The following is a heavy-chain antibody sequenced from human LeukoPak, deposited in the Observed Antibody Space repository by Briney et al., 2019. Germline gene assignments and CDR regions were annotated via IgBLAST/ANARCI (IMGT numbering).Heavy chain of an antibody. D-gene: IGHD3-16*01. Sequence: PSETLSLTCSVSDGSISTDDYYWGWLRQPPGKGLEWIGSINYRGTTYYNPSLKTRVTLSVDTSKNDFSLNLRSVTAADTAFYFCARLRGSYKPPYYFDSWGQGTLVPVSS. V-gene: IGHV4-39*02. CDR1: DGSISTDDYY. CDR2: INYRGTT. J-gene: IGHJ4*02. CDR3: ARLRGSYKPPYYFDS.